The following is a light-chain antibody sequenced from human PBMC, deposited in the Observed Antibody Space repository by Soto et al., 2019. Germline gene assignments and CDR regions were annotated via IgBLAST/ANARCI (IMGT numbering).Light chain of an antibody. Sequence: EIVLTQSPGTLSLSPGEGATLSCRASQSVGKNYLAWYQQKSGQAPRLLIHGASNRATGIPERFSGSGSGTDFTLTISRLEPEDFAVYYCHQYDSWTFGQGTKVDIK. CDR3: HQYDSWT. V-gene: IGKV3-20*01. J-gene: IGKJ1*01. CDR1: QSVGKNY. CDR2: GAS.